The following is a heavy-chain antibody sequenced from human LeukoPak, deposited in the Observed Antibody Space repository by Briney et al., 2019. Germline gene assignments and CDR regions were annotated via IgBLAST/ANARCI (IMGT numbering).Heavy chain of an antibody. CDR1: GFTFSSYT. J-gene: IGHJ3*02. V-gene: IGHV3-74*01. CDR2: INSDGSST. Sequence: GGSLRLSCAASGFTFSSYTMNWVRQAPGKGLVWVSRINSDGSSTGYADSVKGRFTISRDNAKNTLYLQMNSLRAEDTAVYYCATSMVRGVINAFDIWGQGTMVTVSS. D-gene: IGHD3-10*01. CDR3: ATSMVRGVINAFDI.